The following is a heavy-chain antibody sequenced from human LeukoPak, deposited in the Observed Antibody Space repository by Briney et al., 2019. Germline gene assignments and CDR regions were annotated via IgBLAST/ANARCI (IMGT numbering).Heavy chain of an antibody. CDR3: AREVPGHTYYYGSGSYSSGWFDP. J-gene: IGHJ5*02. Sequence: ASVKVSCKASGYTFTGYYMHWVRQAPGQGVEWMGWINTKSGGTKYAQKFQGRVTMTRDKSISTAYMDLSRLRSDDTAAYYCAREVPGHTYYYGSGSYSSGWFDPWGQGTLVTVSS. V-gene: IGHV1-2*02. CDR1: GYTFTGYY. D-gene: IGHD3-10*01. CDR2: INTKSGGT.